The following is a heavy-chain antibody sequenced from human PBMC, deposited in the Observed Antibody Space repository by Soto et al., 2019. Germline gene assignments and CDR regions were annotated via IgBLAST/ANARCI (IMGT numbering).Heavy chain of an antibody. CDR2: IYYSGST. CDR3: ARVGATTDY. CDR1: GGSFSCYY. Sequence: PSETLSLTCAVYGGSFSCYYWSWIRQSPGKGLEWIGSIYYSGSTYYNPSLKSRVTISVDTSKNQFSLKLSSVTAADTAVYYCARVGATTDYWGQGTLVTVSS. J-gene: IGHJ4*02. D-gene: IGHD1-26*01. V-gene: IGHV4-59*05.